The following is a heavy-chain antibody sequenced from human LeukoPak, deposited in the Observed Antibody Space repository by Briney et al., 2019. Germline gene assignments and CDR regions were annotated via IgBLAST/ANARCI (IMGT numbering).Heavy chain of an antibody. CDR1: GYSFTSYW. J-gene: IGHJ4*02. Sequence: GESLKISCKGSGYSFTSYWIGWVRQMPGKGLERMGIIYPGDSDTRYSPSFQGQVTISADKSISTAYLQWSSLKASDTAMYYCARHSVDYDYVWGSYRYPLHLDYWGQGTLVTVSS. D-gene: IGHD3-16*02. V-gene: IGHV5-51*01. CDR2: IYPGDSDT. CDR3: ARHSVDYDYVWGSYRYPLHLDY.